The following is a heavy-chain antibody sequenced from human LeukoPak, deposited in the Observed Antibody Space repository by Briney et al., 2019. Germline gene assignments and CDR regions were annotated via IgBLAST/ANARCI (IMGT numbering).Heavy chain of an antibody. CDR1: GVSMRDYY. D-gene: IGHD2-2*02. CDR3: ARRNIPAEPHYLDY. CDR2: ISYSGGT. Sequence: SETLSLTCIVSGVSMRDYYLSWIRQPPGKGLEWIGYISYSGGTNYNPSLESRVTMSVDTSKNEFSLNLNSVTAADTAVYYCARRNIPAEPHYLDYWGQGILVTVSP. V-gene: IGHV4-59*08. J-gene: IGHJ4*02.